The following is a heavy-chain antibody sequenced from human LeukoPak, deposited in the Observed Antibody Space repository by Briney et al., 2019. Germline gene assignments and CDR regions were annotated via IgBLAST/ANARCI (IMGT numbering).Heavy chain of an antibody. CDR3: ARELPPQTAMGLNHYYGMDV. D-gene: IGHD5-18*01. CDR1: GFTFSSYA. CDR2: ISYDGSNK. J-gene: IGHJ6*02. Sequence: GGSLRLSCAASGFTFSSYAMHWVRQAPGKGLEWVAVISYDGSNKYYADSVKGRFTISRDNSKNTLYLQMNSLRAEDTAVYYCARELPPQTAMGLNHYYGMDVWGQGTTVTVSS. V-gene: IGHV3-30-3*01.